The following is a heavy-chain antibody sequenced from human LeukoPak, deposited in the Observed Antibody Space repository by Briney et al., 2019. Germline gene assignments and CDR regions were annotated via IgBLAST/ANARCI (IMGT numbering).Heavy chain of an antibody. J-gene: IGHJ6*03. V-gene: IGHV1-2*02. Sequence: ASVKVSCKASGYTFTGYYIHWVRQAPGQGLEWMGWINPNSGDTNYAQKFQGRVTMTRDTSISTAYMELSRLRSDDTALYYCARGVVGTYYYYYMDVWGKGTTVTVSS. D-gene: IGHD6-19*01. CDR1: GYTFTGYY. CDR3: ARGVVGTYYYYYMDV. CDR2: INPNSGDT.